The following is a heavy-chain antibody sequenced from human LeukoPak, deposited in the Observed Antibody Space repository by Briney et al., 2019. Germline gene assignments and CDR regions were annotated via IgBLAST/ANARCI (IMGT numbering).Heavy chain of an antibody. Sequence: GGSLRLSCAASGFTFTNYAMHWVRQAPGKGVEWVAVISYDGTHKFYADSVQGRFTISRDNSKNTLFLQMNSLRAEDTAVYYCAKRIVSGSYREGAFDIWGQGTMVTVSS. CDR1: GFTFTNYA. D-gene: IGHD1-26*01. V-gene: IGHV3-30*18. J-gene: IGHJ3*02. CDR2: ISYDGTHK. CDR3: AKRIVSGSYREGAFDI.